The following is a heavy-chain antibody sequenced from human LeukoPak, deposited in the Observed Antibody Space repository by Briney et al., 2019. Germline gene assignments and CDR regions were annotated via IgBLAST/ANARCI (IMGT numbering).Heavy chain of an antibody. V-gene: IGHV4-59*01. Sequence: SETLSLTCTVSGGSISSYYWSWIRQPPGRGLEWIGYIYYSGTTNYNPSLKSRVTISIDTSKNQFSLKLSSVTAADTAVYYCARGLTYYDILTAYYTSPYFDYWGQGTLVTVSS. D-gene: IGHD3-9*01. CDR1: GGSISSYY. CDR3: ARGLTYYDILTAYYTSPYFDY. J-gene: IGHJ4*02. CDR2: IYYSGTT.